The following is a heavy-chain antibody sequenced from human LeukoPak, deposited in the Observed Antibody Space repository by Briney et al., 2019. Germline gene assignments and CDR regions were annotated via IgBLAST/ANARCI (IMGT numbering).Heavy chain of an antibody. J-gene: IGHJ4*02. Sequence: ASVKVSCKTSGYPFTTYAMHWVRQAPGQRPEWMGWINVVNGNTKYSQNFQGRVSITRDTSAYTSYMELSSLSFEDTALYYCARDGGHYFDYWGQGTLVIVSS. D-gene: IGHD2-15*01. CDR2: INVVNGNT. CDR1: GYPFTTYA. CDR3: ARDGGHYFDY. V-gene: IGHV1-3*01.